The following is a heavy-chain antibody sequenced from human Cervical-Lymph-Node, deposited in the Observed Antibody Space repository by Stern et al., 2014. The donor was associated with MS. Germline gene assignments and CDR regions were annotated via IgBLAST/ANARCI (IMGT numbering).Heavy chain of an antibody. Sequence: MPLEESGGGVVQPGRSLRLSCAASGFTFSSYGMHWVRQAPGKGMEWVAVIWYDGNNKYYAGSVKGRFTISRDNSKNTLYLQMNSLRAEDTAVYYCAYCGGDFFAPFDYWGQGTLVTVSS. V-gene: IGHV3-33*01. CDR2: IWYDGNNK. D-gene: IGHD2-21*02. J-gene: IGHJ4*02. CDR3: AYCGGDFFAPFDY. CDR1: GFTFSSYG.